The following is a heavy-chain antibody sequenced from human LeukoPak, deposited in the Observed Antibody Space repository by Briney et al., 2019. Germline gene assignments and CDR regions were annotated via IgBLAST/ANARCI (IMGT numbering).Heavy chain of an antibody. V-gene: IGHV3-15*01. D-gene: IGHD3-16*01. J-gene: IGHJ3*02. CDR1: GFTFSNAW. Sequence: GGSLRLSCAASGFTFSNAWMSWVRQAPGKGLEWVGRIKSKTDGGTTDYAAPVKGRFTISRDDSKNTLYLQMNSMKTEDTAVYYCTTGLSVGGAFDIWGQGTMVTVSS. CDR2: IKSKTDGGTT. CDR3: TTGLSVGGAFDI.